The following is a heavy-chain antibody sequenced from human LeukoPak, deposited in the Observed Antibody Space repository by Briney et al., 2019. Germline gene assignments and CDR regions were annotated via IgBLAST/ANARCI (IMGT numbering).Heavy chain of an antibody. CDR2: ISAYVDNT. D-gene: IGHD3-22*01. Sequence: VSVKVACKASGDTFNRYGVSWVRQAPGQGLEWMAWISAYVDNTYYAEKFQGRLTVTKDTSTKTVYMELRSLRSDDTAVYYCVQEGYDRTCYYGNWGQGALCSVSS. CDR1: GDTFNRYG. V-gene: IGHV1-18*01. J-gene: IGHJ4*02. CDR3: VQEGYDRTCYYGN.